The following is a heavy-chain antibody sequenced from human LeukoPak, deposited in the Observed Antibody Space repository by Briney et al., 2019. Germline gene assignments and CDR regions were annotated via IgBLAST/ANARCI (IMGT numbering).Heavy chain of an antibody. Sequence: SETLSLTCTVSGGSISSSRYYWGWIRQPPGKGLEWIGSIYYSGSTYYNPSLKSRVTISVDTSKNQFSLKLSSVTAADTAVYYCARRIVVTRGFDYWGQGTLVTVSS. CDR1: GGSISSSRYY. D-gene: IGHD4-23*01. CDR2: IYYSGST. V-gene: IGHV4-39*01. CDR3: ARRIVVTRGFDY. J-gene: IGHJ4*02.